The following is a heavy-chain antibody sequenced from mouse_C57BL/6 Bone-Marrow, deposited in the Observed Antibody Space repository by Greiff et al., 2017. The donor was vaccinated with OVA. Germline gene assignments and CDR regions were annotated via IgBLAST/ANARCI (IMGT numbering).Heavy chain of an antibody. D-gene: IGHD2-1*01. Sequence: QVQLQQPGAELVKPGASVKLSCKASGYTFTSYWMHWVKQRPGQGLEWIGMIHPNSGSTNYNEKFKSKATLTVDKSASTAYMQLSSLTSEDSAVYYWASEGENYGNYYWYFDVWGTGTTVTVSS. V-gene: IGHV1-64*01. CDR3: ASEGENYGNYYWYFDV. CDR2: IHPNSGST. J-gene: IGHJ1*03. CDR1: GYTFTSYW.